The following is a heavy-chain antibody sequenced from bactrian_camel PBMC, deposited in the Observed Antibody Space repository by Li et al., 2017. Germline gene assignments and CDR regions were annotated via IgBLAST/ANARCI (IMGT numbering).Heavy chain of an antibody. Sequence: VQLVESGGGLVQPGGSLRLSCAASGFSFSSYGMNWVRQAPGKGLEWVSAINTGGGTTYYADSAKGRFTISRDNAKNTVYLQMNSLKPEDTAIYYCASTGPRYVGSRAEWTEYNDWGQGTQVTVS. D-gene: IGHD5*01. J-gene: IGHJ4*01. CDR3: ASTGPRYVGSRAEWTEYND. CDR2: INTGGGTT. V-gene: IGHV3S40*01. CDR1: GFSFSSYG.